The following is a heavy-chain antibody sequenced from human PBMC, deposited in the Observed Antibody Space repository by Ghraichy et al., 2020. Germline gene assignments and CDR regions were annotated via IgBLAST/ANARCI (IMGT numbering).Heavy chain of an antibody. CDR2: IKQDGSEK. CDR3: ARAIAGYCSSTSCYYFDY. D-gene: IGHD2-2*01. Sequence: GGSLRLSCAASGFTFSSYWMSWVRQAPGKGLEWVANIKQDGSEKYYVDSVKGRFTISRDNAKNSLYLQMNSLRAEDTAVYYCARAIAGYCSSTSCYYFDYWGQGTLVTVSS. CDR1: GFTFSSYW. V-gene: IGHV3-7*01. J-gene: IGHJ4*02.